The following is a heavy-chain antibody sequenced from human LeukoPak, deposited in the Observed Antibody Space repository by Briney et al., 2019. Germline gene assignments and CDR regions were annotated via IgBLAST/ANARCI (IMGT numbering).Heavy chain of an antibody. J-gene: IGHJ4*02. V-gene: IGHV3-23*01. D-gene: IGHD1-1*01. Sequence: GGSLRLSCAASGLTFSSYAMSWVRQAPGKGLEWVSAISGSGGSTYYADSVKGRFTISRDNSKNTLYLQMNSLRAEDTAVYYCAKNPSERGYYFDYWGQGTLVTVSS. CDR3: AKNPSERGYYFDY. CDR1: GLTFSSYA. CDR2: ISGSGGST.